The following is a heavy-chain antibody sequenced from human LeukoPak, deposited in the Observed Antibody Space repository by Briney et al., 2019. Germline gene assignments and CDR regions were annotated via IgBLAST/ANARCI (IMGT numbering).Heavy chain of an antibody. D-gene: IGHD1-14*01. CDR1: GFTFSNYA. J-gene: IGHJ5*02. CDR3: EKGNRWQIPLAS. V-gene: IGHV3-23*01. Sequence: GGSVRLSCAASGFTFSNYAMSWVRQAPGKGLDGVSAISDNDGGGKTYYTDSVKGRFTISRDNSKNTLSLQMNSLRVEDTAVYYCEKGNRWQIPLASCGQGTLVTVS. CDR2: ISDNDGGGKT.